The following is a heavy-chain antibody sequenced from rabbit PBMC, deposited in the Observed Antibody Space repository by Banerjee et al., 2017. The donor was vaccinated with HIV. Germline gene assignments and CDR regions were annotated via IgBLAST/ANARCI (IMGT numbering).Heavy chain of an antibody. CDR2: IYGGSSGST. CDR1: GFSFSSSW. J-gene: IGHJ3*01. Sequence: QEQLVESGGDLVKPEGSLTLTCTASGFSFSSSWICWVRQAPGKGLEWIGCIYGGSSGSTYYASWAKGRFTISKTSSTTVTLQMTSLTAADTATYFCARSYNGGSYGYTFYLWGQGTLVTVS. D-gene: IGHD6-1*01. CDR3: ARSYNGGSYGYTFYL. V-gene: IGHV1S45*01.